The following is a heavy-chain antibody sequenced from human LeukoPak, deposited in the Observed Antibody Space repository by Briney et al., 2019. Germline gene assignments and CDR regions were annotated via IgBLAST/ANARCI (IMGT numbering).Heavy chain of an antibody. CDR1: GYTFTTSG. J-gene: IGHJ4*02. Sequence: ASVKVSCKASGYTFTTSGINWLRQAPGQGLEWLGWNSADNGITRYAQKFQGRVTLISDTSTNTAYMELRNLRSDDTAVYYCARVKQLWRDYYLDYWGQGTLVTVSS. CDR2: NSADNGIT. CDR3: ARVKQLWRDYYLDY. V-gene: IGHV1-18*01. D-gene: IGHD5-18*01.